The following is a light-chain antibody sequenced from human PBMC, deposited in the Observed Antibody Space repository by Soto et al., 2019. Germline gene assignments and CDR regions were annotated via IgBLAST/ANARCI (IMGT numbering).Light chain of an antibody. CDR3: LQDYNYPRT. Sequence: AIQMTQSPSSLSASVGDRVTITCRASQGIRTELGWYQQKPGKAPKLLIYATSTLQSGVTSRFSGSGSGTDFTLTISSLQAEDFATYYCLQDYNYPRTFGQGTKVEIK. V-gene: IGKV1-6*01. CDR2: ATS. CDR1: QGIRTE. J-gene: IGKJ1*01.